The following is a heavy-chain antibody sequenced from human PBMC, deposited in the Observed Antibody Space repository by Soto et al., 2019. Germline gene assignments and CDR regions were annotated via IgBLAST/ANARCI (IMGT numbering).Heavy chain of an antibody. J-gene: IGHJ3*02. V-gene: IGHV3-9*01. CDR2: ISWNSGSI. D-gene: IGHD3-10*01. CDR1: GFTFDDYA. CDR3: AKDIPVRGVIRGAFDI. Sequence: EVQLVESGGGLVQPGRSLRLSCAASGFTFDDYAMHWVRQAPGKGLEWVSGISWNSGSIGYADSVKGRFIISRDNAKNSLYLQMNSLRAEDTALYYCAKDIPVRGVIRGAFDIWGQGTMVTVSS.